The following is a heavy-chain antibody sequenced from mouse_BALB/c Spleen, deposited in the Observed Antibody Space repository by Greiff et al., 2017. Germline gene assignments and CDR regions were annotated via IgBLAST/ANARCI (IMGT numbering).Heavy chain of an antibody. CDR1: GDSITSGY. D-gene: IGHD2-10*02. Sequence: DVKLVESGPSLVKPSQTLSLTCSVTGDSITSGYWNWIRKFPGNKLEYMGYISYSGSTYYNPSLKSRISITRDTSKNQYYLQLNSVTTEDTATYYCARSYGNYPVGIDYWGQGTTLTVSS. CDR2: ISYSGST. V-gene: IGHV3-8*02. J-gene: IGHJ2*01. CDR3: ARSYGNYPVGIDY.